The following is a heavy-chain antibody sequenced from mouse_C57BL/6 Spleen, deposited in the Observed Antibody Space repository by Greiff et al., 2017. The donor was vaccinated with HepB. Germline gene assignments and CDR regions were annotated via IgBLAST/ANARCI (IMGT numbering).Heavy chain of an antibody. V-gene: IGHV5-9-1*02. D-gene: IGHD1-3*01. J-gene: IGHJ4*01. CDR3: TRDEWLKGAMDY. CDR2: ISSGGDYI. Sequence: EVKVVESGEGLVKPGGSLKLSCAASGFTFSSYAMSWVRQTPEKRLEWVAYISSGGDYIYYADTVKGRFTISRDNARNTLYLQMSSLKSEDTAMYYCTRDEWLKGAMDYWGQGTSVTVSS. CDR1: GFTFSSYA.